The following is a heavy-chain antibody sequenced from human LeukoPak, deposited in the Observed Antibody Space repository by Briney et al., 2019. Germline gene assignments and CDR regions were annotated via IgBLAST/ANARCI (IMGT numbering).Heavy chain of an antibody. CDR2: ISGTGSHI. D-gene: IGHD6-13*01. V-gene: IGHV3-21*01. J-gene: IGHJ4*02. CDR3: ATDGGPEYSSSWYLY. CDR1: GFTFSVYS. Sequence: GGSLRLSCEAFGFTFSVYSMNWVRQAPGKGLEWVSSISGTGSHIYSADSMKGRFIISRDNAKNSLYLQMNSLRAEDTAVYYCATDGGPEYSSSWYLYWGQGTLVTVSS.